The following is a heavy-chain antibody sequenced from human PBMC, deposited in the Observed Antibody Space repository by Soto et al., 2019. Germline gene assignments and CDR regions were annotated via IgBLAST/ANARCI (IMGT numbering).Heavy chain of an antibody. V-gene: IGHV3-74*01. CDR3: VRESGVAADC. D-gene: IGHD6-19*01. CDR1: GFTFDSHW. J-gene: IGHJ4*02. Sequence: ESGGVLVQPGGSLRLSCVASGFTFDSHWMHWVRQAPGEGLVWVSRIKTDGYAAAYADSEKGRFTIARDNTKNTVYRQMNSLRAEDTAVYVCVRESGVAADCWGQGTLVTVSS. CDR2: IKTDGYAA.